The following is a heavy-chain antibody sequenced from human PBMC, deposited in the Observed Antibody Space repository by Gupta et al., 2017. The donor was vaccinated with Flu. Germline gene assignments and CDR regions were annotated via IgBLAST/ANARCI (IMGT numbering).Heavy chain of an antibody. D-gene: IGHD1-7*01. V-gene: IGHV3-7*01. CDR2: INPDGSET. J-gene: IGHJ4*01. CDR3: ARDLNWDSY. Sequence: MTWVRQTPGKGREWVASINPDGSETYYVDSVKGRFTISRDNAHNSLYLHMNSLRAEDTSLFYCARDLNWDSYWGHGTLVTVSS.